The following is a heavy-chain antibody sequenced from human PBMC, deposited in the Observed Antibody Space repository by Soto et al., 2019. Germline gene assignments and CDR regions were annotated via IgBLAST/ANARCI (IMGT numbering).Heavy chain of an antibody. V-gene: IGHV1-46*01. CDR1: GYTFTSYY. Sequence: TSVKVSCKASGYTFTSYYMHWVRQAPGQGLEWMGIINPSGGSTSYAQKFQGRVTMTRDTSTSTVYMELSSLRSEATAVYYCARDKSNLYHYCGMDFWCPGTTVTISS. CDR2: INPSGGST. J-gene: IGHJ6*02. CDR3: ARDKSNLYHYCGMDF.